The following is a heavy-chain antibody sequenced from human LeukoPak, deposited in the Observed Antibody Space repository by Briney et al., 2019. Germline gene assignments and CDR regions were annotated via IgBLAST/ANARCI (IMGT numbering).Heavy chain of an antibody. CDR3: ARGGGGVVVVTAAVWFDP. Sequence: SETLSLTCTVSGGSISRGDYYWRWLRQPPGKGLEWIGYIYYSGSIYYNPSLKSRVTIAVDTSKNHSSLKLSSVTAADTAVYYCARGGGGVVVVTAAVWFDPWGQGTLVTVSS. D-gene: IGHD2-2*01. J-gene: IGHJ5*02. V-gene: IGHV4-30-4*08. CDR2: IYYSGSI. CDR1: GGSISRGDYY.